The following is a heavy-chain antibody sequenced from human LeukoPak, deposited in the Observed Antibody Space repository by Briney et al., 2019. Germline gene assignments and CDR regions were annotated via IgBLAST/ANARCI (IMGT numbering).Heavy chain of an antibody. CDR1: GFTFSSYG. V-gene: IGHV3-30*18. CDR3: AKFGRVNPKTAGIDY. Sequence: GGSLRLSCAASGFTFSSYGMHWVRQAPGKGLEWVAVISYDGSNKYYADSVKGRFTISRDNSKNTLYLQMNSLRAEDTAVYYCAKFGRVNPKTAGIDYWGQGTLVTVSS. CDR2: ISYDGSNK. J-gene: IGHJ4*02. D-gene: IGHD6-13*01.